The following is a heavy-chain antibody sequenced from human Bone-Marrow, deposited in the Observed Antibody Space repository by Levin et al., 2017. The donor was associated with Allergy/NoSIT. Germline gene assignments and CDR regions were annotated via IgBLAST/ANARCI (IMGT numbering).Heavy chain of an antibody. CDR2: VYSGGNT. J-gene: IGHJ4*02. V-gene: IGHV3-53*01. CDR1: GFTVSSNY. D-gene: IGHD2-2*01. CDR3: ARHPASMALGDY. Sequence: PGGSLRLSCAASGFTVSSNYMTWVRQAPGKGLEWVSSVYSGGNTYYADSVKGRFTISRDKSKNTLYLQMNSPRVEDTAVYYCARHPASMALGDYWGQGTLVTVSS.